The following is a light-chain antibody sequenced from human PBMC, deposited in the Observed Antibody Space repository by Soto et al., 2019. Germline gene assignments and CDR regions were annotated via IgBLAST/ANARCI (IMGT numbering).Light chain of an antibody. Sequence: DIVLTQSPGTPSLSPGERATLSCRASQSVSSNHLAWYQQKPGQAPRLLIYGGSSRATGIPVRFSGSGSETDFTLTITRLEPEDFPVYYCQQYSSSRTLGQGTKVDIK. J-gene: IGKJ1*01. CDR1: QSVSSNH. CDR3: QQYSSSRT. CDR2: GGS. V-gene: IGKV3-20*01.